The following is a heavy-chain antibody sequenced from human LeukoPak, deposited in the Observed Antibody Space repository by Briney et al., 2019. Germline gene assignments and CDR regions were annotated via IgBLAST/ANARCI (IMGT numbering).Heavy chain of an antibody. CDR1: GFTFSSYA. Sequence: GGSLRLSCAASGFTFSSYAMSWVRQAPGKGLEWVSAISGSGGSTYYADSVKGRFTISRDNSKNTLYLQMNSLRAGGTAVYYCAKAHEDPYYYDSSAVGYFDYWGQGTLVTVSS. V-gene: IGHV3-23*01. J-gene: IGHJ4*02. CDR2: ISGSGGST. D-gene: IGHD3-22*01. CDR3: AKAHEDPYYYDSSAVGYFDY.